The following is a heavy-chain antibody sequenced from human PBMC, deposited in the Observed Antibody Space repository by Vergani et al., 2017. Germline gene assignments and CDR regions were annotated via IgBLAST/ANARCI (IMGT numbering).Heavy chain of an antibody. Sequence: EVQLVESGGGLVKPGGSLRLSCVASGFTFGSYSMNWVRQAPGKGLEWVSFISSSSSYRYYADSVKGRFTISRDNGEYSLLLQMNSLRPEDTAVYYCAKDQARHGFDYWGQGTLVTVSS. CDR2: ISSSSSYR. CDR1: GFTFGSYS. V-gene: IGHV3-21*01. J-gene: IGHJ4*02. CDR3: AKDQARHGFDY.